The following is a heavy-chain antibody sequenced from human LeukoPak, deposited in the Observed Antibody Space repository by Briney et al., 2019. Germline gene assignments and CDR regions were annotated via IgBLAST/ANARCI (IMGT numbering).Heavy chain of an antibody. CDR1: GGSFSGYY. Sequence: SETLSLTCAVYGGSFSGYYWSWIRQPPGKGLEWIGEINHSGSTNYNPSLKSRVTISVDTSKNQFSLKLSSVTAADTAVYYRARVGALLWFGELSHNYFDYWGQGTLVTVSS. CDR2: INHSGST. CDR3: ARVGALLWFGELSHNYFDY. V-gene: IGHV4-34*01. J-gene: IGHJ4*02. D-gene: IGHD3-10*01.